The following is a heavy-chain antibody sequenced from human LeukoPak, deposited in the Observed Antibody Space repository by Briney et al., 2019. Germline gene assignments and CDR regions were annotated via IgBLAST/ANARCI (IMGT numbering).Heavy chain of an antibody. V-gene: IGHV1-2*02. CDR1: ENTFTGYY. CDR2: INPDSGGT. Sequence: ASVDVSGKAAENTFTGYYMHWGRQAPGQGLEWLGWINPDSGGTSYAQKFQGRVTMTRDTSISTAYVDLSRLTSDDTAVYYCARLTYYYHGMDVWGQGTTVTVSS. CDR3: ARLTYYYHGMDV. J-gene: IGHJ6*02.